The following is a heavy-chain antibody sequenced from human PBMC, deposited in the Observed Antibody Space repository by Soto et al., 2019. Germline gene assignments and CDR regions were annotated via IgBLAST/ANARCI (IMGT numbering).Heavy chain of an antibody. Sequence: EVQLVESGGGLVQPGRSLRLSCAASGFTFDDYAMHWVRQAPGKGLEWVSGISWNSGSIGYADSVKGRFTISRDNAKNYLYLQMNSLRAEDTALYYCAKDISPGIAAPGYWGQGTLVTVSS. J-gene: IGHJ4*02. CDR1: GFTFDDYA. CDR2: ISWNSGSI. V-gene: IGHV3-9*01. D-gene: IGHD6-13*01. CDR3: AKDISPGIAAPGY.